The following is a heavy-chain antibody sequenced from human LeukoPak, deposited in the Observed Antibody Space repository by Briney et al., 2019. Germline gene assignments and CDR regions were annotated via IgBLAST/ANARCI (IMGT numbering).Heavy chain of an antibody. V-gene: IGHV3-21*04. J-gene: IGHJ4*02. CDR3: AKEDDYLWGSYRYNDY. D-gene: IGHD3-16*02. Sequence: GGSLRLSCAASGFTFSSYSMNWVRQAPGKGLEWVSPISSSSSYIYYADSVKGRFTISRDNSKNTLYLQMNTLRAEDTAVYYCAKEDDYLWGSYRYNDYWGQGTLVTVSS. CDR2: ISSSSSYI. CDR1: GFTFSSYS.